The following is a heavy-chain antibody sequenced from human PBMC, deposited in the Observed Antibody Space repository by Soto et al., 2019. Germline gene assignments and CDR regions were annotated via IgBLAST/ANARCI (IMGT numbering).Heavy chain of an antibody. CDR3: ARDARVVAATRWNWFDP. CDR1: GYTFTTYY. J-gene: IGHJ5*02. V-gene: IGHV1-46*01. D-gene: IGHD2-15*01. Sequence: GTSVEVASEASGYTFTTYYMHCVRQAPGQGLEWMGVINPSGGSTSYAQKFQGRVTMTRDTSTSTVYMELSSLRSEDTAVYYCARDARVVAATRWNWFDPWAREPWSPSPQ. CDR2: INPSGGST.